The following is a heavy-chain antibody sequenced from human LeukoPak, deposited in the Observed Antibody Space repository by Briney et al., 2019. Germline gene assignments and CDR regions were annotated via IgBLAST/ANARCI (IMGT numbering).Heavy chain of an antibody. CDR2: IYYTGTT. Sequence: SETLSLTCTVSGDSLRGHYWSWIRQPPGKGLELIGHIYYTGTTYYNPSLNSRVTISLDTSRNQFSLYVTSVTAAGTAVYYCARFSSDCSTASCYLTYWGQGTLVTVSS. D-gene: IGHD2-2*01. CDR3: ARFSSDCSTASCYLTY. V-gene: IGHV4-59*11. J-gene: IGHJ4*02. CDR1: GDSLRGHY.